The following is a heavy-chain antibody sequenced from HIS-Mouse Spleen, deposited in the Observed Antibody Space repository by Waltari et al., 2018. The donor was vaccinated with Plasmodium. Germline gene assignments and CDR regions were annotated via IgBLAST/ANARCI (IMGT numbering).Heavy chain of an antibody. CDR3: ARGPGYSSGWYYFDY. CDR1: GGSFSGYY. Sequence: QVQLQQWGAGLLKPSATLSLNCAVYGGSFSGYYWSWIRQPPGKGLEWIGEINHSGSTNYNPSLKSRVTISVDTSKNQFSLKLSSVTAADTAVYYCARGPGYSSGWYYFDYWGQGTLVTVSS. CDR2: INHSGST. J-gene: IGHJ4*02. D-gene: IGHD6-19*01. V-gene: IGHV4-34*01.